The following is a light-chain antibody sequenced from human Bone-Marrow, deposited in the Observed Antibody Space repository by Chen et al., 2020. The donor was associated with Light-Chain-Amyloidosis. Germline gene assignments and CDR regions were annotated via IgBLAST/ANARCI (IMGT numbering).Light chain of an antibody. V-gene: IGLV1-51*01. CDR2: DNN. Sequence: QPVLTQPPSVSATPGQKVTISCSGSDSNIGNNYVSWYQQFPGTAPRLLIYDNNKRPSGIPDRFSGSKSGTSATLGITGLQTGDEAEYYCGTWDTSLGAIIFGGGTKVTVL. CDR3: GTWDTSLGAII. CDR1: DSNIGNNY. J-gene: IGLJ2*01.